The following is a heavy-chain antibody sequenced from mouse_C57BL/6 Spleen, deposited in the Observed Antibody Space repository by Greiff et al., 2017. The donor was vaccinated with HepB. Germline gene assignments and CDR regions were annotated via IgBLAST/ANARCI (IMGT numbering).Heavy chain of an antibody. V-gene: IGHV5-4*01. CDR2: ISDGGSYT. D-gene: IGHD2-3*01. J-gene: IGHJ1*03. CDR3: ARDDGYHWYFDV. CDR1: GFTFSSYA. Sequence: EVKLMESGGGLVKPGGSLKLSCAASGFTFSSYAMSWVRQTPEKRLEWVATISDGGSYTYYPDNVKGRFTISRDNAKNNLYLQMSHLKSEDTAMYYCARDDGYHWYFDVWGTGTTVTVSS.